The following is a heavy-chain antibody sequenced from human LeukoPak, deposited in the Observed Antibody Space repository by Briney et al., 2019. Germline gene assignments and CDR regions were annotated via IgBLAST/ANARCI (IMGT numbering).Heavy chain of an antibody. D-gene: IGHD3-10*01. CDR1: GGSISSYY. CDR3: ARESYTMVRGVIIDY. V-gene: IGHV4-59*01. CDR2: IYYSGST. J-gene: IGHJ4*02. Sequence: SETLSHTCTASGGSISSYYWSWIRQPPGKGLEWIGYIYYSGSTNYNPSLKSRVTISVDTSKNQFSLKLSSVTAADTAVYYCARESYTMVRGVIIDYWGQGTLVTVSS.